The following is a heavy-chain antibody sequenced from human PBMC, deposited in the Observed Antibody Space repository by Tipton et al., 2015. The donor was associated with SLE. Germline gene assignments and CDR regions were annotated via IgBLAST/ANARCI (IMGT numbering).Heavy chain of an antibody. CDR2: IFYNGRT. CDR3: ARCWGDFSGYYFDS. CDR1: GGSIRSASSY. V-gene: IGHV4-39*07. Sequence: QLVQSGAEVKPSGTLSLTCSVSGGSIRSASSYWGWIRQPPGKGLEWIGSIFYNGRTYYNPSLKSRVTISLVTSKNQLSLRLSSVTAADTAVYYCARCWGDFSGYYFDSWGQGTLVTVSS. D-gene: IGHD3-22*01. J-gene: IGHJ4*02.